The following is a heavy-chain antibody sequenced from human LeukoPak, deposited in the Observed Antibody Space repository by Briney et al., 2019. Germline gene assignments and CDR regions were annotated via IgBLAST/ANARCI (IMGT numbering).Heavy chain of an antibody. CDR1: GFTFSSYW. J-gene: IGHJ4*02. CDR2: ITTDGSVT. Sequence: GGSLRLSCAASGFTFSSYWMHWVRQAPGKGLVWVSRITTDGSVTHYADSVKGRFTISRDNAKNTLYLQMNSLGAEDTAVYYCARSYDHWGQGTLVTVST. D-gene: IGHD3-10*01. CDR3: ARSYDH. V-gene: IGHV3-74*01.